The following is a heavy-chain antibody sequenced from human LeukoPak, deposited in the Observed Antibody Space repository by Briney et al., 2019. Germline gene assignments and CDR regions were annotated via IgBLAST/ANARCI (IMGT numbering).Heavy chain of an antibody. CDR2: ISSSSSYT. CDR1: GFTFSSSE. CDR3: ARSHSSGQYEYYFDY. J-gene: IGHJ4*02. Sequence: GGSLRLSCAASGFTFSSSEMNWVRQAPGKGLEWVSYISSSSSYTNYADSVKGRFTISRDNAKNSLYLQMNSLRAEDTAVYYCARSHSSGQYEYYFDYWGQGTLVTVSS. V-gene: IGHV3-21*05. D-gene: IGHD3-22*01.